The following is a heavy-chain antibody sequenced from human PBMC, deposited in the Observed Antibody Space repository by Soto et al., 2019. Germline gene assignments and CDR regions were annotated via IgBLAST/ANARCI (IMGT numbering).Heavy chain of an antibody. D-gene: IGHD1-26*01. CDR2: IIPIFGTA. Sequence: ASVKVSCKASGGTFSSYAISWVRQAPGQGLEWMGGIIPIFGTANYAQKFQGRVTITADESTSTAYMELSSLRSEDTAVYYCATIVGATTDGTFDYWGQGTLVTVSS. J-gene: IGHJ4*02. CDR1: GGTFSSYA. CDR3: ATIVGATTDGTFDY. V-gene: IGHV1-69*13.